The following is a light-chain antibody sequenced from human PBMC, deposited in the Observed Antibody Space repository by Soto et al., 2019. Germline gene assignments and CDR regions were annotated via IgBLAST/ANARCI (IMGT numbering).Light chain of an antibody. CDR2: DAS. Sequence: DIQMTQSPSTLSASVGDRVTITCRASQSVNRWLAWYQQKPGKAPKLLIFDASTLQTGVPSRFGGGGSGTEFTLTISGLQPDDFATYYCQQYNSYTWTFGQGTKVDNK. J-gene: IGKJ1*01. V-gene: IGKV1-5*01. CDR3: QQYNSYTWT. CDR1: QSVNRW.